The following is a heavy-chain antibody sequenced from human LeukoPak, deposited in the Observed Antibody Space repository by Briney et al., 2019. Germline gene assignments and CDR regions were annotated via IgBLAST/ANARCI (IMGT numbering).Heavy chain of an antibody. D-gene: IGHD3-22*01. CDR2: ISAYNGNT. J-gene: IGHJ4*02. CDR3: ARPLYYDSTGYHQYYFDH. CDR1: GYTFTSYG. Sequence: ASVKVSCKASGYTFTSYGISWVRQAPGQGLEWMGWISAYNGNTNYAQNLQGRVTMTTETSTRTAYMDLGSLRSDDTAVYYCARPLYYDSTGYHQYYFDHWGQGTLVTVSS. V-gene: IGHV1-18*01.